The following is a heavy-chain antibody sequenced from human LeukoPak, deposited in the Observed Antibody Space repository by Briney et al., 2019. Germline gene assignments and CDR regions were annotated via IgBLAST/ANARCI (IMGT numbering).Heavy chain of an antibody. CDR3: GIFYDGSMD. D-gene: IGHD3-10*01. CDR1: GGSIGFSS. Sequence: SETLSLTCAVYGGSIGFSSWKWFRQSPGKGLQWIGEIDASGRAKYNPSLKSRVTISMDTSKGQVSLRLDSVTAADTAVYYCGIFYDGSMDWGRGTLVTVSS. CDR2: IDASGRA. J-gene: IGHJ4*02. V-gene: IGHV4-34*06.